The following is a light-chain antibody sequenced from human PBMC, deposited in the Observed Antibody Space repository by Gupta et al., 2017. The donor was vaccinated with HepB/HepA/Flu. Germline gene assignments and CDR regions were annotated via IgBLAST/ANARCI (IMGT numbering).Light chain of an antibody. Sequence: SYELTQPPSVSVSPGQTARITCSGDVLAKKYARWFQQKPGQAPVLVIYKDSERPSGIPERFSGSSSGTTVTLTISGAQVEDEADYYCYSAADNNRGVFGGGTKLTVL. J-gene: IGLJ3*02. CDR1: VLAKKY. CDR2: KDS. CDR3: YSAADNNRGV. V-gene: IGLV3-27*01.